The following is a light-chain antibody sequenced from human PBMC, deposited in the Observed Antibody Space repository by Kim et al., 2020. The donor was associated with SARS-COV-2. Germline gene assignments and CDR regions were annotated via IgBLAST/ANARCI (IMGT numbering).Light chain of an antibody. CDR3: QQDNTGPPA. CDR2: GTS. V-gene: IGKV3-15*01. Sequence: EIVMTQSPATLSVFPGERATLSCRASQSVSSNLAWYQQKPGQAPRLLIYGTSTRVTGIPARFSGSGSGTEFTLTISSLQSEDFAIYYCQQDNTGPPAFGQGTKVDIK. CDR1: QSVSSN. J-gene: IGKJ1*01.